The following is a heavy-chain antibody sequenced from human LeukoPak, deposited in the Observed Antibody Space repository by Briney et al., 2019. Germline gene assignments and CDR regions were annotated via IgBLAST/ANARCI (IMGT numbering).Heavy chain of an antibody. V-gene: IGHV3-48*03. CDR1: GFTFSSYE. Sequence: PGGSLRLSCAASGFTFSSYEMNWVRQAPGKGLEWVSYISISGSTIYYADSVKGRFTISRDNAKNSLYLQMNSLRAEDTAVYYCARDTLNGPFVISLDYWGQGALVTVSS. CDR3: ARDTLNGPFVISLDY. CDR2: ISISGSTI. J-gene: IGHJ4*02. D-gene: IGHD3-9*01.